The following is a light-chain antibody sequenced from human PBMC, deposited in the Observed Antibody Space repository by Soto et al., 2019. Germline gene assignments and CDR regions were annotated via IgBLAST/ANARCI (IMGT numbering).Light chain of an antibody. V-gene: IGKV3-15*01. CDR3: QQYDNWPRT. CDR1: QSVSSS. Sequence: EIVMTQSPATLSVSPEERATLSCRASQSVSSSLAWYQQIPDQAPRLLIYGASTRAAGIPARFSGRGSGTEFTLTISSLQSEDFAVYYCQQYDNWPRTFGQGTKVEIK. J-gene: IGKJ1*01. CDR2: GAS.